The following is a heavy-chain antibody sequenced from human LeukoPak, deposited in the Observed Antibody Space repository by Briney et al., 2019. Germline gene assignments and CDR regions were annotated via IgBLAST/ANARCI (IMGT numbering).Heavy chain of an antibody. Sequence: SETLSLTCTVSGGSVSSGSCYWSWIRQPPGKGLEWIGYIYYSGSTNYNPSLKSRVTISVDTSKNQFSLKLSSVTAADTAVYYCASRDNGSGVVPDYWGQGTLVTVSS. CDR3: ASRDNGSGVVPDY. V-gene: IGHV4-61*01. CDR2: IYYSGST. J-gene: IGHJ4*02. CDR1: GGSVSSGSCY. D-gene: IGHD3-10*01.